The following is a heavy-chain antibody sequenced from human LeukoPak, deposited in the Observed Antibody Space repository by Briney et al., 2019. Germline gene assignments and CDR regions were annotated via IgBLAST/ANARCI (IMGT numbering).Heavy chain of an antibody. V-gene: IGHV3-23*01. Sequence: GGSLILSCGASGFTFSTHAMSWVRQAPGKGLDWVSAISGDGYTTYYADSVKGRFTISRDNSKNTVYLQMNSLRAEDTAVYYCANQSPGWGQGTLVTVSS. CDR3: ANQSPG. CDR1: GFTFSTHA. CDR2: ISGDGYTT. J-gene: IGHJ4*02.